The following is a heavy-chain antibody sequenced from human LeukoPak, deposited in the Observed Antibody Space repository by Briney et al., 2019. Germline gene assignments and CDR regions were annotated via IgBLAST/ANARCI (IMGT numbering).Heavy chain of an antibody. CDR2: MYHRGST. CDR3: ARVAASGTALDAFDR. Sequence: SETLSLTCAVSGYSISSGYYWGWIRQPPGKGLEWIGSMYHRGSTYFNPSLKSRVTISVDTSKNQFSLTLSSVTAADTAVYFCARVAASGTALDAFDRWGQGTMATVSS. CDR1: GYSISSGYY. J-gene: IGHJ3*02. D-gene: IGHD6-13*01. V-gene: IGHV4-38-2*01.